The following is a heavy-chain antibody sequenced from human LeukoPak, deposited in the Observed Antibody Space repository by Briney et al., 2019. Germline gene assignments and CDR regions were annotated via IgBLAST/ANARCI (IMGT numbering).Heavy chain of an antibody. CDR1: GFTFSSYS. Sequence: GGSLRLSCAASGFTFSSYSMNWVRQAPGKGLEWVSYLSSSSSTIYYADSVKGRFTISRDNAKNSLYLQMNSLRAEDTAVYYGARGGVAGGYWGQGTLVTVSS. J-gene: IGHJ4*02. CDR2: LSSSSSTI. V-gene: IGHV3-48*01. D-gene: IGHD2-15*01. CDR3: ARGGVAGGY.